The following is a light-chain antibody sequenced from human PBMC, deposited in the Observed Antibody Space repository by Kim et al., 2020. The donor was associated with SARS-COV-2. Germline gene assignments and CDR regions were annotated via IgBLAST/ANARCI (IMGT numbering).Light chain of an antibody. Sequence: SASVDNRVTITCRASQDINNYLAWYQQKPGKAPKLLIYVASTLRSGVPSRFRGSGSGTDFTLTISSLQPEDFATYYCQQLKTYPQTFGQGTKLEI. CDR2: VAS. J-gene: IGKJ2*01. CDR3: QQLKTYPQT. V-gene: IGKV1-9*01. CDR1: QDINNY.